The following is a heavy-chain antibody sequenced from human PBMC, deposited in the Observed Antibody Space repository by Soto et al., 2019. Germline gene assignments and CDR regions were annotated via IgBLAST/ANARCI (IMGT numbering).Heavy chain of an antibody. CDR2: ISAYNGNT. V-gene: IGHV1-18*01. Sequence: GASVKVSCKASGYTFTSYGISWVRQAPGQGLEWMGWISAYNGNTNYAQKLQGRVTMTTDTSTSTAYMELRSLRSDDTAVYYCAITYYYDSSVYYLDYWGQGTLVTVSS. CDR3: AITYYYDSSVYYLDY. J-gene: IGHJ4*02. D-gene: IGHD3-22*01. CDR1: GYTFTSYG.